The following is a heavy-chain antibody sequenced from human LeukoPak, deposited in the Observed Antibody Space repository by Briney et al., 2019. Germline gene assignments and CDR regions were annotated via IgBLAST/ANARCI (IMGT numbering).Heavy chain of an antibody. D-gene: IGHD7-27*01. CDR1: GDSISTYY. CDR2: IYNSGST. J-gene: IGHJ6*03. Sequence: SETLSLTCTVSGDSISTYYWSWIRQPPGKGLEWIGYIYNSGSTDYNPSLKSRVTISVDTSKDQFSLKLSSVTAADTAVYYCARDGSNWGSAYYYMDVWGKGTTVTVSS. V-gene: IGHV4-59*12. CDR3: ARDGSNWGSAYYYMDV.